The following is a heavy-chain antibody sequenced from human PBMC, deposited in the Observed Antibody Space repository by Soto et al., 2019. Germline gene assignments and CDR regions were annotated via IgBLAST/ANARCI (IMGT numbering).Heavy chain of an antibody. J-gene: IGHJ4*02. CDR2: MNPNSGNT. CDR3: ARKNTVTHGGHASSFDY. CDR1: GYTFTSYD. V-gene: IGHV1-8*01. Sequence: QVPLVQSGAEVKKPGASVKVSCKASGYTFTSYDINWVRQATGQGLEWMGWMNPNSGNTGYAQKFQGRVTMTRNTSISTAYMELSSLRSEDTAVYYCARKNTVTHGGHASSFDYWGQGTLVTVSS. D-gene: IGHD4-4*01.